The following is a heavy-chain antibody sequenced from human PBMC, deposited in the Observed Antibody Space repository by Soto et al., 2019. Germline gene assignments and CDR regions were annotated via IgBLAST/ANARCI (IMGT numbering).Heavy chain of an antibody. CDR1: GGSISSSSYY. CDR3: ARIVLYYYYMDV. CDR2: LYYSGNT. D-gene: IGHD2-15*01. V-gene: IGHV4-39*01. Sequence: ETLSLTCTVSGGSISSSSYYWGWIRQPPGKGLEWIGSLYYSGNTYYNPSLKSRVTISVDTSKNQFSLKLSSVTAADTAVFYCARIVLYYYYMDVWGKGTTVTVSS. J-gene: IGHJ6*03.